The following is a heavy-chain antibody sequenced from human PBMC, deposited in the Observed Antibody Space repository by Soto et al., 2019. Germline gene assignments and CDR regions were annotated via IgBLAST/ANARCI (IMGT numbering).Heavy chain of an antibody. CDR1: GGSISNGYY. V-gene: IGHV4-31*03. CDR3: ARCGDSRGCYQQFDY. CDR2: IYYSGKA. Sequence: SETLSLTCTVSGGSISNGYYWNWLRQHPGEGLEWIGSIYYSGKAYYNPSLKSRVSMSVDTSKNQFSLKLSSVTAADTAVYYCARCGDSRGCYQQFDYWGQGTLVTASS. J-gene: IGHJ4*02. D-gene: IGHD3-22*01.